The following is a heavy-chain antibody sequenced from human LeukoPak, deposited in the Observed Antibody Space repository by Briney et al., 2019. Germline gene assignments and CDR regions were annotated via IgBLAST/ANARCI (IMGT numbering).Heavy chain of an antibody. V-gene: IGHV1-46*01. CDR2: INPSGGST. D-gene: IGHD3-10*01. CDR3: ARDPPRATMVRGAGGDY. Sequence: ASVKVSCKASGYTFTSYYMHWVRQAPGQGLEWMGIINPSGGSTSYAQKFQGRVTMTRNTSISTAYMELSSLRSEDTAVYYCARDPPRATMVRGAGGDYWGQGTLVTVSS. CDR1: GYTFTSYY. J-gene: IGHJ4*02.